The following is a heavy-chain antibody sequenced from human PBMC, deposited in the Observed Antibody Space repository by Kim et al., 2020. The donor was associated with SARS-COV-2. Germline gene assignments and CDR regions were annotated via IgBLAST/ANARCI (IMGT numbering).Heavy chain of an antibody. Sequence: GGSLRLSCAASGFTFSSYSMNWVRQAPGKGLEWVSYISSSSSTIYYADSVKGRFTISRDNAKNSLYLQMNSLRDEDTAVYYCARDYYDSSGYYGWIYYYYGMDVWGQGTTVTVSS. CDR1: GFTFSSYS. V-gene: IGHV3-48*02. J-gene: IGHJ6*02. CDR3: ARDYYDSSGYYGWIYYYYGMDV. CDR2: ISSSSSTI. D-gene: IGHD3-22*01.